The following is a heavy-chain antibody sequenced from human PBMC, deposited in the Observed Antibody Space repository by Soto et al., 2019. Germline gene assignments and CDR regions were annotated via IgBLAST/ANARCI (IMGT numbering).Heavy chain of an antibody. CDR3: ARHVVGARGWVEEPL. Sequence: GESLKISCKGSGYNFTNYWIGWVRQMPGKGLEWMGRIDPSDSYTNYSPSFQGHVTISADKSISTAYLQWSSLKASDTAMYYCARHVVGARGWVEEPLWGQGTLVTVSS. V-gene: IGHV5-10-1*01. J-gene: IGHJ4*02. D-gene: IGHD1-1*01. CDR2: IDPSDSYT. CDR1: GYNFTNYW.